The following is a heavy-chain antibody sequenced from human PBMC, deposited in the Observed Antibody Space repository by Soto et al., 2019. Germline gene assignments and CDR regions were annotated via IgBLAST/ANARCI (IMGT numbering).Heavy chain of an antibody. CDR3: ARASRVEMARDGVGY. CDR2: INPNSGGT. J-gene: IGHJ4*02. CDR1: GYTFTGYY. V-gene: IGHV1-2*02. D-gene: IGHD5-12*01. Sequence: QVQLVQSGAEVKKPGASVKVSCKASGYTFTGYYMHWVRQAPGQGLEWMGWINPNSGGTNYAQKFQGRVTMTRDTSISTAYMELSRLRSDDTAVDYCARASRVEMARDGVGYWGQGTLVTVSS.